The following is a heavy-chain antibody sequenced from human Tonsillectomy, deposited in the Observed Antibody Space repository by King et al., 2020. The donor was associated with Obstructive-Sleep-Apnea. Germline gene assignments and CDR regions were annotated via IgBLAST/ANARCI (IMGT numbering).Heavy chain of an antibody. Sequence: VQLVESGGGLVQPGGPLRLSCAASGFTFSSYAMSWVRHAPGKGLEWVSAISGSGVSTYYADSVKGRFTISRDNSKNTLYLQMNSLRAEDTAVYYCAKEDEMEDILTGYQDYWGQGTLVTVSS. D-gene: IGHD3-9*01. J-gene: IGHJ4*02. V-gene: IGHV3-23*04. CDR1: GFTFSSYA. CDR3: AKEDEMEDILTGYQDY. CDR2: ISGSGVST.